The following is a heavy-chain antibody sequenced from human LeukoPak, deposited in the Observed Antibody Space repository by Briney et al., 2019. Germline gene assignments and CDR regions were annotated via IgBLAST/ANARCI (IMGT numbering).Heavy chain of an antibody. Sequence: GASLRLSCAASGFTFSIYATGWVRQAPGKGLEWVSGVSDDGVARYHADSVRGRFAVSRDNSKNTLYLQMNSLRGEDTAVYYCAKHEGWDVWNHYFDHWGRGTLVTASS. CDR2: VSDDGVAR. D-gene: IGHD1-1*01. V-gene: IGHV3-23*01. CDR1: GFTFSIYA. CDR3: AKHEGWDVWNHYFDH. J-gene: IGHJ4*01.